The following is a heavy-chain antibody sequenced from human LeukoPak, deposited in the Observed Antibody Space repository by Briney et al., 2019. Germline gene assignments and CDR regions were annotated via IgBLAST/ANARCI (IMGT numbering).Heavy chain of an antibody. D-gene: IGHD6-19*01. CDR1: GGSISSYY. CDR3: AGGKQWLSFDN. J-gene: IGHJ4*02. CDR2: IYHSGST. V-gene: IGHV4-59*01. Sequence: SETLSLTCTVSGGSISSYYWRWIRQAPGMGLEWLGYIYHSGSTNYNPSLQSRVTISVDTSKNQFSLKLNSVTAADTAVYYCAGGKQWLSFDNWGQGTLVTVSS.